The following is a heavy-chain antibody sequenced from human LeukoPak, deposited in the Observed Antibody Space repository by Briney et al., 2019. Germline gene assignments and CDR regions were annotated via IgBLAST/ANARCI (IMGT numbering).Heavy chain of an antibody. CDR2: INAGNGNT. J-gene: IGHJ4*02. CDR1: GYTFTSYA. V-gene: IGHV1-3*03. D-gene: IGHD3-10*01. Sequence: GASVKVSCKASGYTFTSYAMHWVRQAPGQRLEWMGWINAGNGNTKYSQEFQGRVTITRDTSASTAYMELSSLRSEDMAVYYCARGVLGTDYYGSANFDYWGQGTLVTVSS. CDR3: ARGVLGTDYYGSANFDY.